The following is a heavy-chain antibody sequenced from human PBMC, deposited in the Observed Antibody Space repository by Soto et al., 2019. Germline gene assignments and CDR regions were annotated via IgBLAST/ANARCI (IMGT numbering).Heavy chain of an antibody. CDR3: ARDGVTTPGPFDY. Sequence: QVQLVESGGGLVKPGGSLRLSCAASGFTFSDYYMSWIRQAPGKGLEWVSYISSSSSYTSYADSVKGRFTISRDNAKNSVYLQMNSLRAEDTAVYYCARDGVTTPGPFDYWGQGTLVTVSS. J-gene: IGHJ4*02. CDR2: ISSSSSYT. D-gene: IGHD3-22*01. V-gene: IGHV3-11*06. CDR1: GFTFSDYY.